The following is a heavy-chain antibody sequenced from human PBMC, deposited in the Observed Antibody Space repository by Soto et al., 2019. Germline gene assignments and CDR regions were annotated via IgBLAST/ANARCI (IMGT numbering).Heavy chain of an antibody. V-gene: IGHV5-51*01. CDR3: ERRGYCSGGSCWVTPGNWFDP. J-gene: IGHJ5*02. D-gene: IGHD2-15*01. Sequence: GESLKISCKGSGYSFTSYWIGWVRQMPGKGLEWMGIIYPGDSDTRYSPSFQGQVTISADKSISTAYLQWSSLKASDTAMYYCERRGYCSGGSCWVTPGNWFDPWGQGTLVTVSS. CDR1: GYSFTSYW. CDR2: IYPGDSDT.